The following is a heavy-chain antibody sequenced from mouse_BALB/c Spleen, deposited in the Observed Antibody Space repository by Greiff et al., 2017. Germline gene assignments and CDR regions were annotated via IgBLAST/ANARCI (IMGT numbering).Heavy chain of an antibody. CDR3: TRRTVVAHWYFDV. V-gene: IGHV1S81*02. D-gene: IGHD1-1*01. Sequence: QVQLKESGAELVKPGASVKLSCKASGYTFTSYYMYWVKQRPGQGLEWIGEINPSNGGTNFNEKFKSKATLTVDKSSSTAYMQLSSLTSEDSAVYYCTRRTVVAHWYFDVWGAGTTVTVSS. CDR1: GYTFTSYY. CDR2: INPSNGGT. J-gene: IGHJ1*01.